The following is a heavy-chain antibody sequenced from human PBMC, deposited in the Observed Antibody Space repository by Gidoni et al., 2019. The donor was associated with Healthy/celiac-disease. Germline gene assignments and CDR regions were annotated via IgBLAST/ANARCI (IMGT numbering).Heavy chain of an antibody. CDR1: GYSFTSYW. V-gene: IGHV5-51*01. CDR3: ARIPRIAATNYYFDY. J-gene: IGHJ4*02. D-gene: IGHD2-15*01. Sequence: EVQLVQSGAEVKKPGESLKISCKGSGYSFTSYWIGWVRQMPGKGLEWMGIIYPGDSDTRYSPSFQGQVTISADKSISTAYLQWSSLKASDTAMYYCARIPRIAATNYYFDYWGQGTLVTVSS. CDR2: IYPGDSDT.